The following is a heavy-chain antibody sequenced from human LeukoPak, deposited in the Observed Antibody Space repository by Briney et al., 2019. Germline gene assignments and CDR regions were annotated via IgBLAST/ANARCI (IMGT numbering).Heavy chain of an antibody. CDR2: IKGDGCNI. D-gene: IGHD3-10*01. CDR1: GFTFSSYW. V-gene: IGHV3-74*01. J-gene: IGHJ4*02. Sequence: GGSLRLSCAASGFTFSSYWMHWVRQPPGKGRVWVSRIKGDGCNIVYADSVKARFTISRDNAKNTLFLQMNSLRAEDTAVYYCAKDHISLLRGPIMSPESGRLDSWGQGTLVTVSS. CDR3: AKDHISLLRGPIMSPESGRLDS.